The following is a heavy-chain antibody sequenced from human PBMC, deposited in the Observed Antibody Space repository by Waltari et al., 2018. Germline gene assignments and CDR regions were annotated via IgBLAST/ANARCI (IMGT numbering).Heavy chain of an antibody. V-gene: IGHV1-69*12. CDR2: IIPIFGTA. D-gene: IGHD5-12*01. J-gene: IGHJ6*02. CDR1: GGTFSSYA. CDR3: ARALNHGYSGYDSRHYYYYGMDV. Sequence: QVQLVQSGAEVKKPGSSVKVSCKASGGTFSSYAISWVRQAPGQGLEWMGGIIPIFGTANYAQKFQGRVTITADESTSTAYMELSSLRSEDTAVYYCARALNHGYSGYDSRHYYYYGMDVWGQGTTVTVSS.